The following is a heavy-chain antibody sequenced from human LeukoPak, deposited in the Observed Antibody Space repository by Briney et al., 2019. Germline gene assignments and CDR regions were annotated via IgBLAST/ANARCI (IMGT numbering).Heavy chain of an antibody. J-gene: IGHJ4*02. CDR2: FDPEDGET. CDR1: GYTLTELS. CDR3: ARGLDGGYDPEPY. Sequence: EASVKVSCKVSGYTLTELSMHWVRQAPGKGLEWMGGFDPEDGETIYAQKFQGRVTMTEDTSTDTAYMELSSLRSDDTAVYYCARGLDGGYDPEPYWGQGTLVTVSS. D-gene: IGHD5-12*01. V-gene: IGHV1-24*01.